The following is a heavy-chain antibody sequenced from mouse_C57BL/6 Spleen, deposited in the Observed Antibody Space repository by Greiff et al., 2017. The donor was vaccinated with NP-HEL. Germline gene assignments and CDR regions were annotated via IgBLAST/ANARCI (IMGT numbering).Heavy chain of an antibody. V-gene: IGHV5-9*01. CDR1: GFTFSSYT. CDR3: ARLRDYDGLLAMDY. J-gene: IGHJ4*01. Sequence: EVKLVESGGGLVKPGGSLKLSCAASGFTFSSYTMSWVRQTPEKRLEWVATISGGGGNTYYPDSVKGRFTISRDNAKNTLYLQMSSLRSEDTALYYCARLRDYDGLLAMDYWGQGTSVTVSS. D-gene: IGHD2-4*01. CDR2: ISGGGGNT.